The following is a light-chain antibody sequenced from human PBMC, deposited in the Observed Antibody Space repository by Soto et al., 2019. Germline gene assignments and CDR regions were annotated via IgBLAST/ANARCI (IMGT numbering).Light chain of an antibody. CDR1: QSVLYSSNNKNY. CDR2: WAS. V-gene: IGKV4-1*01. CDR3: QQYYITPQT. J-gene: IGKJ1*01. Sequence: DIVMTQSPDSLAVSLGERATINCKSSQSVLYSSNNKNYLAWYQQKPGQPPKLLIYWASTRESVFPDRFSGSGSGTDFTLTIISLQAEDVAVYYCQQYYITPQTFGQGTKVEIK.